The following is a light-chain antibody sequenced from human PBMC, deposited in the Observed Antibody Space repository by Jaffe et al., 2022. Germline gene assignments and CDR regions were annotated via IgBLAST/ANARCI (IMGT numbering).Light chain of an antibody. CDR1: QNINSW. CDR2: MAS. J-gene: IGKJ2*01. V-gene: IGKV1-5*03. CDR3: QYYNYYSL. Sequence: DIQLTQSPSTLSASVGDRVTITCRASQNINSWLAWYQQKPGRAPKLLIYMASTLEGGVPSRFSGSESGTEFTLTISSLQPDDFATYYCQYYNYYSLFGQGTKLEIK.